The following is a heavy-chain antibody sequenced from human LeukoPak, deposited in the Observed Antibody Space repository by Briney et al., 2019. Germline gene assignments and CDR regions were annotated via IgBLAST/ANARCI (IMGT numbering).Heavy chain of an antibody. Sequence: PGGSLRLSCSASEFTFSNYWMSWVRLAPGKGLEWGALISYDGTDKYHVDSVKGRFTISRDNSNNTLYLQMNSLRPDDTAVYYCAKAGYSSGWTRYYGMDVWGQGTTVAVSS. CDR1: EFTFSNYW. V-gene: IGHV3-30*18. D-gene: IGHD6-19*01. CDR2: ISYDGTDK. CDR3: AKAGYSSGWTRYYGMDV. J-gene: IGHJ6*02.